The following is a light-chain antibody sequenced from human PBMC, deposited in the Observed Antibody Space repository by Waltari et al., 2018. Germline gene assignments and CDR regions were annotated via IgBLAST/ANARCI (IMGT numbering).Light chain of an antibody. V-gene: IGLV2-14*03. CDR3: SSQTLDGLVL. Sequence: QSALTRPASVSGSPGQSITISCSGLGSAAGASESVSWHQHHPDQAPQVIIYDVTHRPSGVSDRFSASKSANTASLTISRLQPEDEADYYCSSQTLDGLVLFGGGTRLTVL. CDR2: DVT. CDR1: GSAAGASES. J-gene: IGLJ2*01.